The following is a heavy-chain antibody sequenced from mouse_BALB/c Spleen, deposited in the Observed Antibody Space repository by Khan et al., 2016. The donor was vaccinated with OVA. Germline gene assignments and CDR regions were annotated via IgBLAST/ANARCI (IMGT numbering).Heavy chain of an antibody. CDR1: GFTFSNYG. Sequence: EVELVESGGDLVKPGGSLKLSCAASGFTFSNYGMSWVRQIPDKRLEWVATINSDGSYTYYPDSVKGRFTISRNNAKNTLSLEMISLRSDDTAMYYCASHVTGSFAYWGQGTLVTVFA. CDR3: ASHVTGSFAY. J-gene: IGHJ3*01. D-gene: IGHD4-1*01. CDR2: INSDGSYT. V-gene: IGHV5-6*01.